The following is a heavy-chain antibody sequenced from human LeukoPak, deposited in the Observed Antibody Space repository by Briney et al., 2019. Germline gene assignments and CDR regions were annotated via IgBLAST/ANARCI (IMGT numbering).Heavy chain of an antibody. Sequence: GGSLRLSCAASGFTFSSYGMSWVRQAPGKGLEWVAVISYDGSNKYYADSVKGRFTISRDNSKNTLYLQMNSLRAEDTAVYYCAELGITMIGGVWGKGTTVTISS. CDR3: AELGITMIGGV. J-gene: IGHJ6*04. CDR2: ISYDGSNK. CDR1: GFTFSSYG. V-gene: IGHV3-30*18. D-gene: IGHD3-10*02.